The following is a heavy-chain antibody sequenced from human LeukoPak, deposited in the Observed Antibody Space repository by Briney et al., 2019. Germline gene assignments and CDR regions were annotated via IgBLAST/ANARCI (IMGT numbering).Heavy chain of an antibody. V-gene: IGHV3-30-3*01. D-gene: IGHD2/OR15-2a*01. CDR2: ISYDGSNK. CDR3: ALRASTNIPGY. CDR1: GFTFSSYA. Sequence: GGSLRLSCAASGFTFSSYAMHWVGQAPGKRLEWVAVISYDGSNKYYADSVKGRFTISRDNSKNTLYLQMNSLRAEDTAVYYCALRASTNIPGYWGQGTLLTVSS. J-gene: IGHJ4*02.